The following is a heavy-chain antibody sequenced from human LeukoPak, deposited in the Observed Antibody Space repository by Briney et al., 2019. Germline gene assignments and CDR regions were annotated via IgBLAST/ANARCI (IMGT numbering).Heavy chain of an antibody. J-gene: IGHJ4*02. CDR2: IDWDDDT. CDR3: ARMGYSSSCKGDY. CDR1: GFSLRTSGMC. Sequence: SGPTLVKPTQTLTLTCTFSGFSLRTSGMCVSWIRQPPGKALEWLARIDWDDDTYYSTSLKTRLTISKDTSKNQVVLTMTNMDPLDTATYYCARMGYSSSCKGDYWGQGTLVTVSS. V-gene: IGHV2-70*11. D-gene: IGHD6-13*01.